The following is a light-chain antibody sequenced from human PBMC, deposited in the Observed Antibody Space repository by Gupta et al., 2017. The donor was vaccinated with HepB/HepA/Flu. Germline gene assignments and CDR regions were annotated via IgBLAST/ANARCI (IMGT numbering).Light chain of an antibody. J-gene: IGKJ2*03. V-gene: IGKV3-11*01. CDR3: QQRSNWPHS. Sequence: EIALTQSPATLSLSPGERATLSCRASQSVSSYLAWYQQKPGQAPRLLIYDASNRATGIAARFSGSGSGTEFTLTISSLEPEDFAVYYCQQRSNWPHSFGQGTKLEIK. CDR1: QSVSSY. CDR2: DAS.